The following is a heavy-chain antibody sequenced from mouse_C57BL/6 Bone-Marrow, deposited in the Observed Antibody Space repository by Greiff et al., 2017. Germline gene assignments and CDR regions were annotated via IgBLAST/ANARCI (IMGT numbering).Heavy chain of an antibody. CDR3: TTGDDGYYFYYFDN. CDR2: IDPENGDT. V-gene: IGHV14-4*01. J-gene: IGHJ2*01. Sequence: VQLQQSGAELVRPGASVKLSCTASGFNIKDDYMHWVKQRPEQGLEWIGWIDPENGDTEYASKFQGKATITADTSSNTAYLQLSSLTSEDTAVYYCTTGDDGYYFYYFDNWGQGTTLTVSS. CDR1: GFNIKDDY. D-gene: IGHD2-3*01.